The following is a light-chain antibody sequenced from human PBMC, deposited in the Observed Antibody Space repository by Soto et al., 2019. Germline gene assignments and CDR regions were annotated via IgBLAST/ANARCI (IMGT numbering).Light chain of an antibody. V-gene: IGKV3D-15*01. CDR1: QTINSG. J-gene: IGKJ1*01. CDR2: GVS. CDR3: QQYNDWPRT. Sequence: EIVLTQSPGTLSLSPGERATLSCRASQTINSGLAWYQHKRGQAPRLLIYGVSVRATGIPDRFGGSGSGTDFTLTISGLQSEDFAVYYCQQYNDWPRTFGQGTKVDI.